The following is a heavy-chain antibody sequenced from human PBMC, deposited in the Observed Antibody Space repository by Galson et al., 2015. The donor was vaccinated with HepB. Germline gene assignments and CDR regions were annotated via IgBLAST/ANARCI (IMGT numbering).Heavy chain of an antibody. CDR3: TTVRGIAARPIFDS. D-gene: IGHD6-6*01. CDR2: IKSKSDGGTT. J-gene: IGHJ4*02. CDR1: GFTFSQAW. V-gene: IGHV3-15*01. Sequence: SLRLSCAASGFTFSQAWMSWVRQAPGKGLEWVGRIKSKSDGGTTDYAAPVKGRFTISRDDSKNTLYVQMNSLKTEDTAVYYCTTVRGIAARPIFDSWGQGTLVTVSS.